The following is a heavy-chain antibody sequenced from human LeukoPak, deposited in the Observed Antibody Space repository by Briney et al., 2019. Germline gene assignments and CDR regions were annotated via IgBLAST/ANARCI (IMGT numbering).Heavy chain of an antibody. J-gene: IGHJ4*02. CDR2: IKQDGSEK. Sequence: GGSLRLSCGASGFTFSSYWMSWVRQAPGKGLEWVANIKQDGSEKYYVDSVKGRFTISRDNAKNSLYLQMNSLRAEDTAVYYCASSSWAPYYFDYWGQGTLVTVSS. CDR3: ASSSWAPYYFDY. V-gene: IGHV3-7*01. CDR1: GFTFSSYW. D-gene: IGHD6-13*01.